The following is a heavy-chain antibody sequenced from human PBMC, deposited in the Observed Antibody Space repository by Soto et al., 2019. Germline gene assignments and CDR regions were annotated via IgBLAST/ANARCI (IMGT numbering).Heavy chain of an antibody. D-gene: IGHD3-22*01. Sequence: PGGSLRLSCAASGFTFSTYWMSWVRQAPGKGLEWVASIKQDGSERYYVDSVKGRFTISRDNAKNSLYLQMNSLRAEDTAVYYCARMWLFNPSDYWGQGPLVTVSS. CDR3: ARMWLFNPSDY. CDR2: IKQDGSER. V-gene: IGHV3-7*01. CDR1: GFTFSTYW. J-gene: IGHJ4*02.